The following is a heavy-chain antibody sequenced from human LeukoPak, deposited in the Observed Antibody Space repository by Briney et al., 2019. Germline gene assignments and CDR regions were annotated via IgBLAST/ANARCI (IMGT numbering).Heavy chain of an antibody. J-gene: IGHJ4*02. CDR1: GFTFSNYG. CDR2: ISTSSSTI. Sequence: GGSLRLSCAVSGFTFSNYGMTWVRQAPGKGLEWVSYISTSSSTIYYADSVKGRFTISRDNAKKSLYLQMDSLRAEDAAVYYCARDWGAYYHFFDYWGQGTLVTVSS. CDR3: ARDWGAYYHFFDY. V-gene: IGHV3-48*04. D-gene: IGHD3-22*01.